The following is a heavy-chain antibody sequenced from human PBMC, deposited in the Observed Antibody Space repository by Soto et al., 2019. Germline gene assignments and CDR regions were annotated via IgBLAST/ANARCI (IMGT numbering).Heavy chain of an antibody. D-gene: IGHD2-2*03. CDR3: ARARSSVPSRRGIGYYGMDV. Sequence: QVQLQQWGAGLLKPSETLSLTCVVNGGSFSGYYWSWVRRPPGKGLEWIGEINHSGITDSNPSLKSGVTISVDGSSNQFCLNLTSVTAADTVVYFCARARSSVPSRRGIGYYGMDVWGQGTTVTVSS. CDR2: INHSGIT. J-gene: IGHJ6*02. V-gene: IGHV4-34*01. CDR1: GGSFSGYY.